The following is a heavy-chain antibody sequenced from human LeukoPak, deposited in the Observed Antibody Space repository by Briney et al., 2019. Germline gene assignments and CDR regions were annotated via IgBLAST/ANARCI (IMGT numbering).Heavy chain of an antibody. CDR3: ARDLDLYSSSWYLPS. J-gene: IGHJ5*02. D-gene: IGHD6-13*01. Sequence: SETLSLTCTVSGGSIISTDVYWGCIRQPPGKGPEWIGSIYYTGSTYHNPSLKSRVTISEDPSKNQFSLKLRSVTAADTAVYYCARDLDLYSSSWYLPSWGQGTLVTVSS. V-gene: IGHV4-39*07. CDR2: IYYTGST. CDR1: GGSIISTDVY.